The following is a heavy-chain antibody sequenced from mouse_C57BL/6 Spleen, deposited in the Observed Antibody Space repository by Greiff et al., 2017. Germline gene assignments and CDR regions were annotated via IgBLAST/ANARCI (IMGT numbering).Heavy chain of an antibody. CDR1: GFSLTSYG. CDR2: IWRGGST. CDR3: AIHDGYFLTPWYFDV. J-gene: IGHJ1*03. V-gene: IGHV2-5*01. Sequence: VKVVESGPGLVQPSQSLSITCTVSGFSLTSYGVHWVRQSPGKGLEWLGVIWRGGSTDYNAAFMSRLSITKDNSKSQVFFKMNSLQADDTAIYYCAIHDGYFLTPWYFDVWGTGTTVTVSS. D-gene: IGHD2-3*01.